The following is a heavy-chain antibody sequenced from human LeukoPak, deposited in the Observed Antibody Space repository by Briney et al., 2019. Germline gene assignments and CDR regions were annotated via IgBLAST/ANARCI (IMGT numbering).Heavy chain of an antibody. CDR2: IYYDGST. J-gene: IGHJ5*02. V-gene: IGHV4-39*01. CDR3: GRHHRDGYTDP. D-gene: IGHD5-24*01. CDR1: GGSFSIHNYY. Sequence: RPSETLSLTCTVSGGSFSIHNYYWTWIRQPPGKGLEWIGSIYYDGSTYYYPSLKSRVTISADTSKIQFSLKLISVTAADTAVYFCGRHHRDGYTDPCGQGILVTVSS.